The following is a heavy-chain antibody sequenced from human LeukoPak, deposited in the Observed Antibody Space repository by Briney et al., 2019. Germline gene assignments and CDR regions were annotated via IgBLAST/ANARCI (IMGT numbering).Heavy chain of an antibody. J-gene: IGHJ4*02. CDR2: IKEDGSDE. CDR3: ARGIDY. CDR1: GFPFSNYW. V-gene: IGHV3-7*01. Sequence: GGSLRLSCVASGFPFSNYWMTWVRQAPGKGLEWVAHIKEDGSDEFYVDSVKGRFTISRDNAKNSLFLQMNSLRAEDTAVYFCARGIDYWGLGNLVTVSS.